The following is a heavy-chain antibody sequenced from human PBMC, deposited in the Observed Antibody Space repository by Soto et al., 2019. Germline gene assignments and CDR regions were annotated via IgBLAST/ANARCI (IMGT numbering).Heavy chain of an antibody. CDR2: IYYSGST. CDR1: GGSISSSSYY. Sequence: PSETLSLACTVSGGSISSSSYYWGWIRQPPGKGLEWIGSIYYSGSTYYNPSLKSRVTISVDTSKNQFSLKLSSVTAADTAVYYCARAITMVRGVIGSYYYYYMDVWGKGTTVTVSS. V-gene: IGHV4-39*01. J-gene: IGHJ6*03. CDR3: ARAITMVRGVIGSYYYYYMDV. D-gene: IGHD3-10*01.